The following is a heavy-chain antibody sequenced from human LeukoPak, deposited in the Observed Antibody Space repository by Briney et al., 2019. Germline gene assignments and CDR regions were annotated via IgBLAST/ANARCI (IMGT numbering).Heavy chain of an antibody. V-gene: IGHV3-23*01. D-gene: IGHD2-15*01. CDR3: AKRWWELPDAFDI. J-gene: IGHJ3*02. CDR2: ISGSGGST. CDR1: GFTFSSYA. Sequence: RGSLRLSCAASGFTFSSYAMSWVRQAPGKGLEWVSAISGSGGSTYYADSVKGQFTISRDNSKNTLYLQMNSLRAEDTAVYYCAKRWWELPDAFDIWGQGTMVTVSS.